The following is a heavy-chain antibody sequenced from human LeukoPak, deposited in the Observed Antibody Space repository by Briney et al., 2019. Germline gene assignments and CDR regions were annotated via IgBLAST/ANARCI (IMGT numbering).Heavy chain of an antibody. J-gene: IGHJ3*02. V-gene: IGHV4-31*03. Sequence: SQTLSLTCTVSGGSISSGGYYWSWIRQHPGKGLEWIGYIYYSGSTYYNPSLKSRVTISVDTSKNQFSLKLSSVTAADTAVYYCARHVREYGSDAFDIWGQGTMVTVSS. CDR3: ARHVREYGSDAFDI. CDR2: IYYSGST. D-gene: IGHD3-10*01. CDR1: GGSISSGGYY.